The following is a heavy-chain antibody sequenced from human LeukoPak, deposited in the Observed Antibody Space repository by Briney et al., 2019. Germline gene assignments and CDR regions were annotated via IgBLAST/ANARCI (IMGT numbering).Heavy chain of an antibody. CDR3: ARQSIASRPSDY. V-gene: IGHV5-51*01. D-gene: IGHD6-6*01. J-gene: IGHJ4*02. CDR1: GYEFTSYW. CDR2: THPGDSDT. Sequence: GESLKISCEGSGYEFTSYWIAWVRQMPGKGLEWMGITHPGDSDTRYSPSFQGQVTISADKSISTAYLQWSSLKASDTAMYYCARQSIASRPSDYWGQGTLVTVSS.